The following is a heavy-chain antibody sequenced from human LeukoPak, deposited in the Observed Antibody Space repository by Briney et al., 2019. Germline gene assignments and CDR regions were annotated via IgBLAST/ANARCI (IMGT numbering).Heavy chain of an antibody. CDR2: IYYDGST. D-gene: IGHD3-16*01. CDR1: GDSLSSSSYY. V-gene: IGHV4-39*07. Sequence: SETLSLTCTVSGDSLSSSSYYWGWIRQPPGKGLEWIGTIYYDGSTYYYPSLKSRVTISVDTSKNQFSLKLNSVTAADTAVYYCARDRALGSGKYYFDYWGQGTLVTVSS. CDR3: ARDRALGSGKYYFDY. J-gene: IGHJ4*02.